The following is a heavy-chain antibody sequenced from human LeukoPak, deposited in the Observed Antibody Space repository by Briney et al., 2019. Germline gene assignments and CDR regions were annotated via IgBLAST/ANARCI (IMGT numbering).Heavy chain of an antibody. CDR1: GGSFSGYY. V-gene: IGHV4-34*01. J-gene: IGHJ5*02. D-gene: IGHD6-13*01. CDR2: INHSGST. CDR3: ARVRAGMYR. Sequence: PSETLSLTRAVYGGSFSGYYWSWIRQPPGKGLEWIGEINHSGSTNYNPSLKSRVTISVDTSKNQFSLKLRSVTAADTAVYYCARVRAGMYRWGQGTLVTVSS.